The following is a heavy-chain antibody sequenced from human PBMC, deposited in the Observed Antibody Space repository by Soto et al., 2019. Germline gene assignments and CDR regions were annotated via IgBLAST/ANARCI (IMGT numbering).Heavy chain of an antibody. J-gene: IGHJ4*02. V-gene: IGHV1-3*05. CDR2: INAGNGNT. Sequence: QVQLVQSGAEEKKPGASVKVSCKASGYTFTGYAMHWVRQAPGQRLEWMGWINAGNGNTKYSQKFQGRVTITRDTSASTAYMELSGLRSEDTALYYCARAVAVPADFDYWGQGTLVTVSS. CDR3: ARAVAVPADFDY. D-gene: IGHD6-19*01. CDR1: GYTFTGYA.